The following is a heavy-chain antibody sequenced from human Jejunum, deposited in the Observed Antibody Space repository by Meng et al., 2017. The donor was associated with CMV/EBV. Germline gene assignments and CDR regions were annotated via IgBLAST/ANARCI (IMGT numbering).Heavy chain of an antibody. CDR1: FSTDA. V-gene: IGHV3-23*01. J-gene: IGHJ3*01. Sequence: FSTDAMSWVRQIPGKGLEWVSAISLTGRSTSYIDSVVGRFTISRDNSNNTLYLEMLSLRAEDTAVYYCASGGYYDLWSGYDAFHFWGQGTMVTVSS. CDR2: ISLTGRST. CDR3: ASGGYYDLWSGYDAFHF. D-gene: IGHD3-3*01.